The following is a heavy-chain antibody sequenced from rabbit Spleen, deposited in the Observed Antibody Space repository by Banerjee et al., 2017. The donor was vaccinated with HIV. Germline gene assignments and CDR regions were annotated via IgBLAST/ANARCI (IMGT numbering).Heavy chain of an antibody. V-gene: IGHV1S45*01. CDR2: IYGGVVGST. D-gene: IGHD1-1*01. J-gene: IGHJ2*01. CDR1: GFSFTTDYY. CDR3: ARNYVNVFDP. Sequence: QQQLEESGGGLVKPGGTLTLTCSASGFSFTTDYYICWVRQAPGKGLESIACIYGGVVGSTYYATWAIGRFTISKTSSTTVTLQMTSLTVADTATYFCARNYVNVFDPWGPGTLVTVS.